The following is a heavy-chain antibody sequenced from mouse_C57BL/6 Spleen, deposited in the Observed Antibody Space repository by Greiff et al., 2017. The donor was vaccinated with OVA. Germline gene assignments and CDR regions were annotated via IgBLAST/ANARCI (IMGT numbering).Heavy chain of an antibody. J-gene: IGHJ1*03. Sequence: EVKLMESGGGLVQPGGSLKLSCAASGFTFSDYGMAWVRQAPRKGPEWVAFISNLAYSIYYADTVTGRFTISRENAKNTLYLEMSSLRSEDTAMYYCARTPNWDVGYFDVWGTGTTVTVSS. CDR2: ISNLAYSI. D-gene: IGHD4-1*02. V-gene: IGHV5-15*01. CDR3: ARTPNWDVGYFDV. CDR1: GFTFSDYG.